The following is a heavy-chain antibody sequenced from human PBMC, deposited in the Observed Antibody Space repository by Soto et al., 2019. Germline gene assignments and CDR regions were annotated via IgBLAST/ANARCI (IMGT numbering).Heavy chain of an antibody. J-gene: IGHJ4*02. Sequence: QVQLLQSGAEVKKPGASVKVSCKASGYTFTTGDLNWVRQAPGQGLEWLGWINPNTGDTAYAQKLHGRLTMTRDTSIGTAYMELSNLRSEDTAFYYCARAKGTLSTCDVWGQGTLVTVSS. D-gene: IGHD2-21*02. CDR1: GYTFTTGD. CDR2: INPNTGDT. V-gene: IGHV1-8*01. CDR3: ARAKGTLSTCDV.